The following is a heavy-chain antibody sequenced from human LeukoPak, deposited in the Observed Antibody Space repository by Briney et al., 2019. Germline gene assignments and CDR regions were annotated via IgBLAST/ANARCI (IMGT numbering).Heavy chain of an antibody. CDR3: ARSGKGGYSYGPLGYYYYYMHV. D-gene: IGHD5-18*01. V-gene: IGHV1-69*13. J-gene: IGHJ6*03. CDR1: GGTFTIYA. Sequence: VSSVKVSCKASGGTFTIYAISWVRHAPRQGLEWMGAIIPIFGTANYAQKFQGRVTIPADESTDTLYMELRSLRSEDTAVYYCARSGKGGYSYGPLGYYYYYMHVWGKGTTVTVSS. CDR2: IIPIFGTA.